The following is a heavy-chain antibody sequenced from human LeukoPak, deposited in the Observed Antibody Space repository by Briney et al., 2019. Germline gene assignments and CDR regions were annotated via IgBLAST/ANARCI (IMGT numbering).Heavy chain of an antibody. CDR2: INSDGSST. CDR3: ARDAPGNTALDY. J-gene: IGHJ4*02. Sequence: GGSLRLSCAASGFTFSIYWMHWVRQPPGKGLVWVSRINSDGSSTSHADSVKGRFTISRDNAKNTLYLQMNSLRVEDTALYYCARDAPGNTALDYWGQGNLVTVSS. D-gene: IGHD5-18*01. V-gene: IGHV3-74*01. CDR1: GFTFSIYW.